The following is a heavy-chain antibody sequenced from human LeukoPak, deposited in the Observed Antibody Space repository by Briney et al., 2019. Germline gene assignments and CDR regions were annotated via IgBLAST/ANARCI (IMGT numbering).Heavy chain of an antibody. CDR3: ARVVSRHCSSSSCYGGWFDS. D-gene: IGHD2-2*01. V-gene: IGHV1-18*01. Sequence: AAVKVSRKASRYTFTSYGISAVRQAPGRGVECLGWISAYNDNTNYAQKLQGRVTMPTDTCTSTGYMELRSLRSEDTAVYYCARVVSRHCSSSSCYGGWFDSWGQGTLVTVSS. CDR2: ISAYNDNT. J-gene: IGHJ5*01. CDR1: RYTFTSYG.